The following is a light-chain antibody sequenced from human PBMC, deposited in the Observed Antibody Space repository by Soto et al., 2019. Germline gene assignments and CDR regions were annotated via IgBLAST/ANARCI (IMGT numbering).Light chain of an antibody. CDR3: QQSYTTPLG. CDR1: QSISSY. Sequence: DIQMTPSPSSLSASVGYRVTITCRSSQSISSYLNWYQQKPGKAPKLLIFTASTLQSGVPSRFSGSGSGTDFTLTISSLQPEDFATYYCQQSYTTPLGFGGGTKVDIK. J-gene: IGKJ4*01. V-gene: IGKV1-39*01. CDR2: TAS.